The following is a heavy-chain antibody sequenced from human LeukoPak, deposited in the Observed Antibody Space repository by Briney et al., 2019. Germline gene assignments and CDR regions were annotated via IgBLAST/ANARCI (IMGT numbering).Heavy chain of an antibody. Sequence: SETLSLTCTVSGGSISSYYWSWIRQPPGEGLEWIGYIYYSGSTIYNPSLKSRVTMSGDTSKNQFSLKLTSVTAADTAVYYCALSRGGYYDSRSPSWAFDIWGQGTMVTVSS. CDR1: GGSISSYY. J-gene: IGHJ3*02. D-gene: IGHD3-22*01. CDR3: ALSRGGYYDSRSPSWAFDI. CDR2: IYYSGST. V-gene: IGHV4-59*01.